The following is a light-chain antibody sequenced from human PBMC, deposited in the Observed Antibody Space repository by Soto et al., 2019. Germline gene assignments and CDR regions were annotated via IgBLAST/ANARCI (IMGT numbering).Light chain of an antibody. CDR2: GAS. Sequence: EIVMTQSPATLSVSPGERATLSCRARQSVSSNLAWYQQKPGQAPRLLIYGASTRATGIPARFSGSGSGTEFTLTISSLQSEDFAVYYCQQYNNWPPGHTFGQGTKVDIK. CDR3: QQYNNWPPGHT. CDR1: QSVSSN. J-gene: IGKJ2*01. V-gene: IGKV3-15*01.